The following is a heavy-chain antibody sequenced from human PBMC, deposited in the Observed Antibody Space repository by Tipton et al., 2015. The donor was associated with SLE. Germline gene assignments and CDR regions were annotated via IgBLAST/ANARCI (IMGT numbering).Heavy chain of an antibody. CDR2: IYYSGST. Sequence: TLSLTCTVSGGSISSSSYYWGWIRQPPGKGLEWIGSIYYSGSTYYNPSLKSRVTISVDTSKNQFSLKLSSVTAADTAVYYCARGEGWINVLPYYFDSWGQGTLVTVAS. D-gene: IGHD3-10*01. CDR3: ARGEGWINVLPYYFDS. V-gene: IGHV4-39*07. J-gene: IGHJ4*02. CDR1: GGSISSSSYY.